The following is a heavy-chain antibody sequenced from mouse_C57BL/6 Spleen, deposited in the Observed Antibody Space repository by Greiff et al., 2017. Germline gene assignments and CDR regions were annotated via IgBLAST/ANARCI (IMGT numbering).Heavy chain of an antibody. D-gene: IGHD2-5*01. CDR1: GYTFTSYW. V-gene: IGHV1-69*01. CDR3: ARPYYYSNPYWYFDV. Sequence: QVQLQQPGAELVMPGASVKLSCKASGYTFTSYWMHWVKQRPGQGLEWIGKIDPSDSYTNYNQKFKGKSTLTVDKSSSTAYMQLSSLTSEDSAVYYCARPYYYSNPYWYFDVWGTGTTVTVSS. CDR2: IDPSDSYT. J-gene: IGHJ1*03.